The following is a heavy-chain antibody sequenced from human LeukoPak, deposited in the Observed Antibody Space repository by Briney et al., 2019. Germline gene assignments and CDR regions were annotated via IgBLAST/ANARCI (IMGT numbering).Heavy chain of an antibody. CDR1: GYRFSDYG. V-gene: IGHV1-18*01. D-gene: IGHD1-26*01. J-gene: IGHJ4*02. CDR3: ARDLGEGAKRDLDF. CDR2: INTYNGNT. Sequence: ASVTVSCQPSGYRFSDYGISWVRQAPGQGLQWMGWINTYNGNTEYAQSLQGRATMTIDTATPTAYMEGRSLISDDTAVYYCARDLGEGAKRDLDFWGQGTLVSVSS.